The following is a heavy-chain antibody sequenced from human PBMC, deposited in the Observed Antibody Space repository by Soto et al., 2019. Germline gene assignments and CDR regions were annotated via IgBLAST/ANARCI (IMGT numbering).Heavy chain of an antibody. J-gene: IGHJ6*02. CDR3: ARHEGYCSRTSSLAYYYYGMDV. CDR2: IYPGDSDT. CDR1: GYSFTSYW. V-gene: IGHV5-51*01. Sequence: PVESLKISCQGSGYSFTSYWIGWVRQMPGKGLEWMGIIYPGDSDTRYSPSFQGQVTISADKSISTAYLQWSSLKASDTAMYYCARHEGYCSRTSSLAYYYYGMDVWGQGAAVSVSS. D-gene: IGHD2-2*01.